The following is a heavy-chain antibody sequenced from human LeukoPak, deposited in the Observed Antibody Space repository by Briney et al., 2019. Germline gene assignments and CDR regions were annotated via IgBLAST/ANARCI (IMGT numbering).Heavy chain of an antibody. CDR1: GFTFSSYS. CDR2: ISSSSSYI. V-gene: IGHV3-21*01. D-gene: IGHD3-10*01. J-gene: IGHJ4*02. Sequence: PGGSLRLSCAASGFTFSSYSMNWVRQASGKGLEWVSSISSSSSYIYYADSVKGRFTISRDNAKNSLYLQMNSLRAEDTAVYYCARSSYYYGSGRGDYWGQGTLVTVSS. CDR3: ARSSYYYGSGRGDY.